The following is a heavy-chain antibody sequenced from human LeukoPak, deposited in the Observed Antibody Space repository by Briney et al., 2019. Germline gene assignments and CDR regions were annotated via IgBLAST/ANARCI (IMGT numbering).Heavy chain of an antibody. J-gene: IGHJ3*02. CDR2: IYYSGST. D-gene: IGHD6-13*01. Sequence: SETLSLTCTVSGGSISSSSYYWGWIRQPPGKGLEWIGSIYYSGSTYYNPSLKSRVTISVDTSKNQFSLKLSSVTAADTAVYYCARERIAVDGTTSDAFDIWGRGTMVTVSS. CDR3: ARERIAVDGTTSDAFDI. V-gene: IGHV4-39*07. CDR1: GGSISSSSYY.